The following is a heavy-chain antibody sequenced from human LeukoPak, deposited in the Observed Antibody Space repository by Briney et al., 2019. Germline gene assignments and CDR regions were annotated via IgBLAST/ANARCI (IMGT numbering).Heavy chain of an antibody. J-gene: IGHJ6*03. V-gene: IGHV3-11*04. Sequence: GGSLRLSCAASGFTFSDYYMSWIRQAPGKGLEWVSYISSSGSTIYYADSVKGRFTISRDNAKNSLYLQMNSLRAEDTAVYYCARAFGEGYCYYYMDVWGKGTTVTVSS. CDR2: ISSSGSTI. CDR1: GFTFSDYY. D-gene: IGHD3-10*01. CDR3: ARAFGEGYCYYYMDV.